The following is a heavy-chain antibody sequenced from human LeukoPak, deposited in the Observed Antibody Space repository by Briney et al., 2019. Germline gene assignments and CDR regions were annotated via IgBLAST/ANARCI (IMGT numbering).Heavy chain of an antibody. V-gene: IGHV3-33*01. CDR2: IWYDGSNK. CDR3: ARVYYDFWSGYYNPSYYYYGMDV. Sequence: PGGSLRLSCAASGFTFSSYGMHWVRQAAGKGLEWVAVIWYDGSNKYYADSVKGRFTISRDNSKNTLYLQMNSLRAEDTAMYYCARVYYDFWSGYYNPSYYYYGMDVWGQGTTVTVSS. CDR1: GFTFSSYG. D-gene: IGHD3-3*01. J-gene: IGHJ6*02.